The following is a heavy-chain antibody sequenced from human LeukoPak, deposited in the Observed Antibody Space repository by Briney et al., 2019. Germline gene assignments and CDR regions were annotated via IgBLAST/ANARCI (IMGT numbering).Heavy chain of an antibody. CDR1: GFTFNRFW. CDR3: AREDVDITVATSGAFDI. J-gene: IGHJ3*02. V-gene: IGHV3-74*01. Sequence: GESLRLSCAAAGFTFNRFWMHWVRQAPGKGLVWVSRIISDGSSTNYADSVKGRFTISRDNAKNTLYLQMNSLRAEDTALYYCAREDVDITVATSGAFDIWGQGTMVTVFS. D-gene: IGHD6-19*01. CDR2: IISDGSST.